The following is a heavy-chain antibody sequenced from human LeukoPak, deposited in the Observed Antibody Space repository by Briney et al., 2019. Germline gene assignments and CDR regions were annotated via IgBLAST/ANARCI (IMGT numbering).Heavy chain of an antibody. V-gene: IGHV4-59*01. CDR1: GGSISSYY. CDR3: ARWVGVTSYFDY. J-gene: IGHJ4*02. Sequence: SETLSLTCTVSGGSISSYYWSWIRQPPGKGLEWIGCIYFSGSTNYNPSLKSRVTILVDTSKNQFSLKLSSVTAADTAVYYCARWVGVTSYFDYWGQGTLVTVSS. CDR2: IYFSGST. D-gene: IGHD1-26*01.